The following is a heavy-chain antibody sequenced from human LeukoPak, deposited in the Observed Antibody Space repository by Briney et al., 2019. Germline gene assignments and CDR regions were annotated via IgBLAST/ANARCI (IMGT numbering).Heavy chain of an antibody. CDR3: ARAKPKNMVRGLIMRRESRYYFDY. Sequence: GGSLRLSCAASGFTFSSYSMQWVRQTPGKGLEWVGIMSNSGENTFYGEAVKGRFTISRDNSKSTLYIQMNSLTAEDTAVYYCARAKPKNMVRGLIMRRESRYYFDYWGQGTLVTVSS. CDR1: GFTFSSYS. J-gene: IGHJ4*02. CDR2: MSNSGENT. D-gene: IGHD3-10*01. V-gene: IGHV3-33*05.